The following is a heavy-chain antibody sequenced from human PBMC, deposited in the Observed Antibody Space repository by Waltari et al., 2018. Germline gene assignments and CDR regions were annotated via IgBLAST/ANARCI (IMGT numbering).Heavy chain of an antibody. CDR2: IYWNDDK. J-gene: IGHJ3*02. D-gene: IGHD3-9*01. CDR3: AHYYDTLIGYYTSRSDDVFDI. V-gene: IGHV2-5*01. Sequence: QITLKESGPTLVRPTETLTLTCTFSGFSLSSSAEGVGWIRQPPGKALEWLALIYWNDDKSYSPSLKSRLTITKDTSKNQVVLTMTNMDPVDTATYYCAHYYDTLIGYYTSRSDDVFDIWGQGTMVTVSS. CDR1: GFSLSSSAEG.